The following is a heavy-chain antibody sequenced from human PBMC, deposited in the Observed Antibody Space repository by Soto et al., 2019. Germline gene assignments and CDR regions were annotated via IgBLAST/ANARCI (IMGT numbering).Heavy chain of an antibody. D-gene: IGHD4-17*01. J-gene: IGHJ5*02. CDR3: ARGAATVTPGWFDP. V-gene: IGHV4-38-2*01. Sequence: SEALSLTCAVSGYSISSGYYWGWIRQTPGKGLEWIASIYHSGSTYYNPSLKSRVTISVDTSKNQFSLKLTSVTAADTAVYYCARGAATVTPGWFDPWGQGIMVTFSP. CDR1: GYSISSGYY. CDR2: IYHSGST.